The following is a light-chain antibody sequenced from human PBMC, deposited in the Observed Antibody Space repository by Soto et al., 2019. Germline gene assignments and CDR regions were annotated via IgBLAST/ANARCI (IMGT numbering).Light chain of an antibody. Sequence: ESLLRKSKGRLCLAQGERADLSCRASQSVSNNYLAWYQQKPGQAPRLLIYGASSRATGIPDRFSGSGSGTYFTLTISRLEPEAFAAYSCQQDSRSPWTFGQGTKVDIK. J-gene: IGKJ1*01. CDR2: GAS. V-gene: IGKV3-20*01. CDR3: QQDSRSPWT. CDR1: QSVSNNY.